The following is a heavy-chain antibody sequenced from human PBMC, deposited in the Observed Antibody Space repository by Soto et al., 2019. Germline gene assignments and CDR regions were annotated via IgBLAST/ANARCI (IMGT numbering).Heavy chain of an antibody. J-gene: IGHJ4*01. Sequence: EVQLLESGGGLVQPGGSLRLSCAASGFTFSSYAMSWVRQAPGKGLEWVSAISGSGGSTYYADSVKGRFTISRDNSKNSRCRQMNDLSVTDTALDYCAWGVDYGDYDVYYCG. CDR1: GFTFSSYA. D-gene: IGHD4-17*01. V-gene: IGHV3-23*01. CDR3: AWGVDYGDYDVYY. CDR2: ISGSGGST.